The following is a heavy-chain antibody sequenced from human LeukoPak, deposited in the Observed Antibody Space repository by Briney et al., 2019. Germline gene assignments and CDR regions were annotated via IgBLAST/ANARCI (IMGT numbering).Heavy chain of an antibody. V-gene: IGHV1-3*01. D-gene: IGHD5-12*01. CDR1: GYTFTSYA. CDR2: INAGNGNT. J-gene: IGHJ4*02. Sequence: GAPVKVSCKASGYTFTSYAMHWVRQAPGQRLEWMGWINAGNGNTKYSQKFQGRVTITRDTSATTAYMELSSLRSEDTAVYYCAREYSGYDYYFDYWGQGTLVTVSS. CDR3: AREYSGYDYYFDY.